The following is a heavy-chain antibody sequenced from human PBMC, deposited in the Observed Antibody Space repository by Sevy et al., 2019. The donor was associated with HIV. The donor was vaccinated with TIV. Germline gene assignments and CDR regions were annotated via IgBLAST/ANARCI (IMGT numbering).Heavy chain of an antibody. CDR3: AREGCTKPHDY. V-gene: IGHV3-23*01. CDR1: GFTLSKYC. D-gene: IGHD2-8*01. Sequence: GGSLRLSCAASGFTLSKYCMSWVRQPPGKGLEWVSTLSFGCGEINHAVSVKGRFTISRDNSKNSLYLQMNNLRAEDTAVYYCAREGCTKPHDYWGQGTLVTVSS. CDR2: LSFGCGEI. J-gene: IGHJ4*02.